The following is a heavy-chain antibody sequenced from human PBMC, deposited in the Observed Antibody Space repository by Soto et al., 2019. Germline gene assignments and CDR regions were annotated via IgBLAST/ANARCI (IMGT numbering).Heavy chain of an antibody. Sequence: ASVKGSCKSSGYTFISSDITWVRQAPGQGLEWMGWISAYNGNTNVPQNLQGRVILTTDTSTDTAYMELRSLRSDDTAMYYCARVRSPGHPPYNWFDPWGQGTLVTVSS. CDR1: GYTFISSD. CDR3: ARVRSPGHPPYNWFDP. J-gene: IGHJ5*02. V-gene: IGHV1-18*04. CDR2: ISAYNGNT.